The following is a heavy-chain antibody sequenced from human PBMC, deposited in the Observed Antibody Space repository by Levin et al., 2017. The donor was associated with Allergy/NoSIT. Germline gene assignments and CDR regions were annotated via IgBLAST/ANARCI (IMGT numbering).Heavy chain of an antibody. D-gene: IGHD6-13*01. CDR1: GFTFDDYA. CDR2: ISWNSGSI. V-gene: IGHV3-9*01. J-gene: IGHJ3*02. CDR3: AKDEDWGSSSWYDAFDI. Sequence: SLKISCAASGFTFDDYAMHWVRQAPGKGLEWVSGISWNSGSIGYADSVKGRFTISRDNAKNSLYLQMNSLRAEDTALYYCAKDEDWGSSSWYDAFDIWGQGTMVTVSS.